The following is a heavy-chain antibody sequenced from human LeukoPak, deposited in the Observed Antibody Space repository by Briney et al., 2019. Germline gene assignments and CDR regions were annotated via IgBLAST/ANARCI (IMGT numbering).Heavy chain of an antibody. J-gene: IGHJ4*02. CDR3: ARNLDY. CDR1: GFVFNSYS. CDR2: ISSSSSTI. Sequence: GGSLRLSCAASGFVFNSYSMNWVRQAPGKRLEWISFISSSSSTIYYADSVKGRFTVSRDNAKNSLYLQMSSLRAEDTAVYYCARNLDYWGQGTLVTVS. D-gene: IGHD1-14*01. V-gene: IGHV3-48*04.